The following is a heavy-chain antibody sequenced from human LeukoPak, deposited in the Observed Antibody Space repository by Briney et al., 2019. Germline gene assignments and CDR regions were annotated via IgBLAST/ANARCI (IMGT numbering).Heavy chain of an antibody. D-gene: IGHD6-19*01. V-gene: IGHV3-21*01. CDR3: ARDFGIAVASGIDY. Sequence: GGSLRLSCAASGFTFSSYSMNWVRQAPGKGLEWVSSISSSSSYIYYADSVKGRFTISRDNAKNSLYLQMNSLRAEDTAVYYCARDFGIAVASGIDYWGQGILVSVSS. J-gene: IGHJ4*02. CDR1: GFTFSSYS. CDR2: ISSSSSYI.